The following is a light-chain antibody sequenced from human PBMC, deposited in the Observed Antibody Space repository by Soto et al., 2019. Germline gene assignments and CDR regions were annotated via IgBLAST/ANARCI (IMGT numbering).Light chain of an antibody. Sequence: IQISQSPSTLSASVGGTVTITCRASQSISSWLAWYQQKPGVAPQLLIYQASILQSGVSSRFSGSGSGTVFTLTISRLQPDDSATYYCQQYDVLSTFGQGTKVDIK. CDR1: QSISSW. V-gene: IGKV1-5*03. J-gene: IGKJ1*01. CDR3: QQYDVLST. CDR2: QAS.